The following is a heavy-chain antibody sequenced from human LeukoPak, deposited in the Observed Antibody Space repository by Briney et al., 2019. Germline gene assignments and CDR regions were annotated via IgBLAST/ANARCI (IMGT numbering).Heavy chain of an antibody. Sequence: ASVKVSCKASGYTFNSHCITWVRQAPGQGLEWMGGFDPEDGETIYAQKFQGRVTMTEDTSTDTAYMELSSLRSEDTAVYYCATDRILERRRDFWFDPWGQGTLVTVSS. D-gene: IGHD1-1*01. CDR1: GYTFNSHC. J-gene: IGHJ5*02. CDR3: ATDRILERRRDFWFDP. CDR2: FDPEDGET. V-gene: IGHV1-24*01.